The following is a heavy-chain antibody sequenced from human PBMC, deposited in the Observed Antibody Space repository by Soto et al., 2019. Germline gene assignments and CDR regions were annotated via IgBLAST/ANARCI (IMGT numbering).Heavy chain of an antibody. D-gene: IGHD2-8*01. Sequence: GASVKVSCKASGYSFTDYHIHWVRQAPGQGLEWLGRINPKSGGTSTAQKFQGWVTMTTDTSISTASMEMTRLTSDDTAIYYCARGDSTDCSNGVCSFFYNNDIDVWG. CDR2: INPKSGGT. J-gene: IGHJ6*02. CDR3: ARGDSTDCSNGVCSFFYNNDIDV. V-gene: IGHV1-2*04. CDR1: GYSFTDYH.